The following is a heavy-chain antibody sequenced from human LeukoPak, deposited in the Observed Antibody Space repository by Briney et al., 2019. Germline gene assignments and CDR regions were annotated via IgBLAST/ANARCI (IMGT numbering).Heavy chain of an antibody. CDR3: ARRLTTVTTGLYYGMDV. V-gene: IGHV3-74*01. D-gene: IGHD4-17*01. CDR1: GFTFSNYW. CDR2: INNDGSST. Sequence: GGSLRLSCAASGFTFSNYWMHWVRQAPGKGLVWVSRINNDGSSTSYADSVKGRFTISRDNPKNTLYLQMNSLRAEDTAVYYCARRLTTVTTGLYYGMDVWGQGTTVTVSS. J-gene: IGHJ6*02.